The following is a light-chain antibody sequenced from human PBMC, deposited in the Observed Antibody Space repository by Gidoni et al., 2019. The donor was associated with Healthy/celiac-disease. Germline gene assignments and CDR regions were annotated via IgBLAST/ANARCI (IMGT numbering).Light chain of an antibody. CDR2: GAS. V-gene: IGKV3-15*01. CDR1: QSVSSN. J-gene: IGKJ2*01. CDR3: QQYNNWPPYT. Sequence: EIVMTQSPATLSVSPGERATLSCRASQSVSSNLAWYQQKPGQAPRLLIYGASTRATGFPARFSGSGSGTEFTLTISSLQSEDFAVYYCQQYNNWPPYTFXQXTKLEIK.